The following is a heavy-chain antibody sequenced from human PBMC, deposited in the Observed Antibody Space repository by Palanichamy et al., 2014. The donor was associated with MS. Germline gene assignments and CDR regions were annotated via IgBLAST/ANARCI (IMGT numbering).Heavy chain of an antibody. CDR1: GFTFSIYA. Sequence: EVQLLESGGRAWVQPGGSLRLSCAASGFTFSIYAMSWVRQAPGKGLDWVSAISGSGGSTFYADSVKGRFTISRDNSKSTLYLHMNSLRAEDTAVYYCAKADQYCSGGTCYSNWFDPWGQGTLVTVSS. V-gene: IGHV3-23*01. CDR2: ISGSGGST. D-gene: IGHD2-15*01. J-gene: IGHJ5*02. CDR3: AKADQYCSGGTCYSNWFDP.